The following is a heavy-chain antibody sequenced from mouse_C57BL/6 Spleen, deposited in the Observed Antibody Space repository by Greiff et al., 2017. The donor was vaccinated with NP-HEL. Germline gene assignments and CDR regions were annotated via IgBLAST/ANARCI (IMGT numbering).Heavy chain of an antibody. V-gene: IGHV14-4*01. CDR1: GFNIKDDY. CDR3: TTGDYYGSPMDY. D-gene: IGHD1-1*01. J-gene: IGHJ4*01. Sequence: EVQLQQSGAELVRPGASVKLSCTASGFNIKDDYMPWVKQRPERGLEWIGWIDPENGDTEYASKFQGKATITADTSSNTAYLQLSSLTSEDTAVYYCTTGDYYGSPMDYWGQGTSVTVSS. CDR2: IDPENGDT.